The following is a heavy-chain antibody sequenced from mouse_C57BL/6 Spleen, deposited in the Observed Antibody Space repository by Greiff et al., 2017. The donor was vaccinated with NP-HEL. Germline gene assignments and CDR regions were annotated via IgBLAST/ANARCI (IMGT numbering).Heavy chain of an antibody. J-gene: IGHJ4*01. V-gene: IGHV1-19*01. CDR3: ARRDTPYYYAMDY. CDR1: GYTFTDYY. CDR2: INPYNGGT. Sequence: EVQLQQSGPVLVKPGASVKMSCKASGYTFTDYYMNWVKQSHGKSLEWIGVINPYNGGTSYNQKFKGKATLTVDKSSSTAYMELNSLTSEDSAVYYCARRDTPYYYAMDYWGQGTSVTVSS.